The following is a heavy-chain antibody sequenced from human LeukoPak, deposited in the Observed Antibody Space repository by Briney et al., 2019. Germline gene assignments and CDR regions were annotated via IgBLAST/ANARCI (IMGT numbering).Heavy chain of an antibody. V-gene: IGHV4-59*01. CDR1: GGSISSYY. CDR3: ARDQYCSSTSCHGWFDP. J-gene: IGHJ5*02. Sequence: SETLSLTCTVSGGSISSYYWSWIRQPPGKGLEWIGYIYYSGSTNYNPSLKSRVTISVDTSKNQFSLKLSSVTAADTAVYYCARDQYCSSTSCHGWFDPWGQGTLVTLSS. CDR2: IYYSGST. D-gene: IGHD2-2*01.